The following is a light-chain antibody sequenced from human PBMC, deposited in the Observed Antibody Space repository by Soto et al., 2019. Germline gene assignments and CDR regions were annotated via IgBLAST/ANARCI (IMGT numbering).Light chain of an antibody. V-gene: IGLV2-23*01. Sequence: QSALAQPASVSGSPGQSITISCTGTSSDVGGYNYVSWYQQQPQKAPQLIIYKGTQRPSGVSTRFSGSTSGNATPLTIASHPDDDDDDYCCCSSAPESTYVFGTGTKVTVL. CDR1: SSDVGGYNY. CDR3: CSSAPESTYV. J-gene: IGLJ1*01. CDR2: KGT.